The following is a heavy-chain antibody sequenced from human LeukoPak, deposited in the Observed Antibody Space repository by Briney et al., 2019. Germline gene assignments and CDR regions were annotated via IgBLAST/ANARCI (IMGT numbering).Heavy chain of an antibody. CDR3: PKDQGGGYCSTTSCYYYGMDV. Sequence: PGGSLRLSCAASGFTFSSYGMHWVRQAPGKGLEWVAVISYDGSNKYYADSVKGRFTISRDNSKNMLYLQMNSLRAEDTAVYYCPKDQGGGYCSTTSCYYYGMDVWGQGTTVTVSS. CDR1: GFTFSSYG. J-gene: IGHJ6*02. CDR2: ISYDGSNK. D-gene: IGHD2-2*01. V-gene: IGHV3-30*18.